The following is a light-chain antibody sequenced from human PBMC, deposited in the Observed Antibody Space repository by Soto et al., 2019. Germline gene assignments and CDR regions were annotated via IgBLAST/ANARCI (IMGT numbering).Light chain of an antibody. CDR2: EVS. J-gene: IGLJ1*01. Sequence: QSVLTQPASVSGSPGQSITISCTGSSSDVGNYNYVSWYQHHPGKAPKLMIYEVSNRPSGVSDRFSVSKSGNTASLTISGLQTEDEADYYCGSITSSTTSVFGTGTKLTVL. V-gene: IGLV2-14*01. CDR3: GSITSSTTSV. CDR1: SSDVGNYNY.